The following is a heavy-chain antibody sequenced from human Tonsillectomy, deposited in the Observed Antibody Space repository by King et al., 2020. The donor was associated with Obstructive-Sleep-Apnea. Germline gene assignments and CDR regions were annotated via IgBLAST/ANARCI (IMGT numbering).Heavy chain of an antibody. V-gene: IGHV3-11*06. CDR2: ISSRTSYT. Sequence: VQLVQSGGGLVKPGGSLRLSCAASGFIFGDYYIYWVRQAPGKGLEWISYISSRTSYTNHADFVKGRFTISRDNAKNSLYLRMNSLRVEDTAVYFCARGGDSGYHYGVFDYWGQGALVTVSS. CDR3: ARGGDSGYHYGVFDY. CDR1: GFIFGDYY. J-gene: IGHJ4*02. D-gene: IGHD5-12*01.